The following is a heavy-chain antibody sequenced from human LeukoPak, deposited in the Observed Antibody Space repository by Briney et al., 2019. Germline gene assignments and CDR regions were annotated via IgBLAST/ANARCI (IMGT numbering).Heavy chain of an antibody. J-gene: IGHJ4*02. V-gene: IGHV4-59*01. Sequence: PSETLSLTCTVSGGSISRYYWSWIRQPPGKGLEWIGYIYYSGSTNYNPSLKSRVSISVDTSKNQFSLKLSSVTAADTAVYYCARGGGYYLHFDYWGQGTLVTVSS. CDR2: IYYSGST. CDR3: ARGGGYYLHFDY. D-gene: IGHD5-24*01. CDR1: GGSISRYY.